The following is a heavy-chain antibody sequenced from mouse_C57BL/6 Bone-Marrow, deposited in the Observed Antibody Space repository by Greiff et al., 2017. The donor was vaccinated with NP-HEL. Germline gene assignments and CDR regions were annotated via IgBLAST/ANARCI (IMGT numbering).Heavy chain of an antibody. J-gene: IGHJ3*01. V-gene: IGHV1-76*01. CDR1: GYTFTDYY. CDR2: IYPGSGNT. CDR3: ARGYYCGSSYLAWFAY. D-gene: IGHD1-1*01. Sequence: QVQLQQSGAELVRPGASVKLSCKASGYTFTDYYINWVKQRPGQGLEWIARIYPGSGNTYYNEKFKGKATLTAEKSSSTAYMQLSSLTSEDSAVYFCARGYYCGSSYLAWFAYWGQGTLVTVSA.